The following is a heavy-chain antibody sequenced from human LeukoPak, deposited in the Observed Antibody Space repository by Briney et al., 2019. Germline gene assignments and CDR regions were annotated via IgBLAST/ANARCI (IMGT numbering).Heavy chain of an antibody. CDR2: INNDGEST. D-gene: IGHD2-15*01. J-gene: IGHJ1*01. CDR1: GFSFNSYA. V-gene: IGHV3-23*01. CDR3: AQQVGYCSSGNCYFTY. Sequence: GGSLRLSCAASGFSFNSYAMSWVRQAPGKGLEWVSAINNDGESTYSADSVKGRFTVSRDNSKNTLYLQMNSLRAEDAAVYYCAQQVGYCSSGNCYFTYWGQGTLVTVSS.